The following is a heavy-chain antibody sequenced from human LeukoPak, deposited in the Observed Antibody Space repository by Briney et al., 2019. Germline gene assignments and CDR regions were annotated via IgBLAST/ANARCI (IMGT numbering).Heavy chain of an antibody. V-gene: IGHV1-18*01. J-gene: IGHJ4*02. Sequence: ASVKVSCKTYGYTFTSYGIAWVRQAPGQGLEWMGWISTSNGNTKYVENFQGRVTMTTDTSTSTAYMEVRSLRSDDTALYYCARVHGYYTGIYYFDFWGQGSLVTVSS. CDR3: ARVHGYYTGIYYFDF. CDR1: GYTFTSYG. CDR2: ISTSNGNT. D-gene: IGHD4-23*01.